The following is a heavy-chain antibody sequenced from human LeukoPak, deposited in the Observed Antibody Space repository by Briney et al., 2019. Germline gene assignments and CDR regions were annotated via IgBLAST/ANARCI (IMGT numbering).Heavy chain of an antibody. Sequence: PGGSLRLSCAASGFTVSSNYMSWIRQPAGKGLEWIGRIDTSGSTNYNPSLKSRVTISVDTSKNQFSLKLSSVTAADTAVYYCARDRQIFGALSWFDPWGQGTLVTVSS. CDR3: ARDRQIFGALSWFDP. J-gene: IGHJ5*02. CDR1: GFTVSSNY. CDR2: IDTSGST. D-gene: IGHD3-3*01. V-gene: IGHV4-4*07.